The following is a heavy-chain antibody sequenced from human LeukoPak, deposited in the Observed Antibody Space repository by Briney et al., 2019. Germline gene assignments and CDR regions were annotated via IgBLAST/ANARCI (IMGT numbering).Heavy chain of an antibody. CDR1: GGSFSGYY. J-gene: IGHJ4*02. V-gene: IGHV4-34*01. D-gene: IGHD6-19*01. CDR3: ARGRRSSGWYGY. Sequence: PSETLSLTCTVSGGSFSGYYWSWIRQPPGKGLEWIGEINHSGSTNYNPSLKSRVTISVDTSKNQFSLKLSSVTAADTAVYYCARGRRSSGWYGYWGQGTLVTVSP. CDR2: INHSGST.